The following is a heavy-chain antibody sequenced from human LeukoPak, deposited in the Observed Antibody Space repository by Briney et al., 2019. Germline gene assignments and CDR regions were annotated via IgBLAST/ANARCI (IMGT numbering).Heavy chain of an antibody. CDR2: ISFSSATI. CDR3: ARDTHYYGSGSPAFDL. Sequence: GESLRLSCEASGFTFSSYSMNWVRQAPGKGLEWVSYISFSSATIHYADSVKGRFTISRDNAKNSLYLQLNSLRAEDTALYYCARDTHYYGSGSPAFDLWGRGTMVTVSS. V-gene: IGHV3-48*01. D-gene: IGHD3-10*01. J-gene: IGHJ3*01. CDR1: GFTFSSYS.